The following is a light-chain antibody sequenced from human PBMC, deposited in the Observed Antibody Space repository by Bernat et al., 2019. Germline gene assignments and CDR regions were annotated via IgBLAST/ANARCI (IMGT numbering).Light chain of an antibody. CDR1: SGSVSTTHY. CDR2: NPN. CDR3: LLYVGCGIWL. J-gene: IGLJ2*01. Sequence: QTVVTQEPSFSVSPGGTVTLTCGLSSGSVSTTHYPNWLQQTPGQAPRTLIYNPNTRSSVVPDRFSGSILGDKAALTITGAQAEYESDYYCLLYVGCGIWLFGGGTKLTVL. V-gene: IGLV8-61*01.